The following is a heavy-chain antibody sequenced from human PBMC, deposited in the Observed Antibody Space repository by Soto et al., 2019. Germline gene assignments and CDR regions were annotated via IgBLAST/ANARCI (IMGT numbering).Heavy chain of an antibody. V-gene: IGHV4-34*01. D-gene: IGHD6-13*01. CDR3: ARGGGSSSEPNWFDP. CDR1: GGSFSGYY. Sequence: SETLSLTCAVYGGSFSGYYWSWIRQPPGKGLEWIGEINHSGSTNYNPSLKSRVTISVDTSKNQFSLKLSSVTAADTAVYYCARGGGSSSEPNWFDPWGQGTLVTVSS. CDR2: INHSGST. J-gene: IGHJ5*02.